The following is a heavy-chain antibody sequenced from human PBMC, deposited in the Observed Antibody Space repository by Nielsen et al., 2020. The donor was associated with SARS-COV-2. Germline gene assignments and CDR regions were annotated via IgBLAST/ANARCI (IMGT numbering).Heavy chain of an antibody. CDR2: IKEDGSEK. D-gene: IGHD3-22*01. Sequence: WIRQPPGKGLEWVANIKEDGSEKDHVDSVKGRFTISRDNAKNSVYLQMNSLRAEDTAVYYCAKCGKGYDSSGYYSHFDYWGQGTLVTVSS. CDR3: AKCGKGYDSSGYYSHFDY. V-gene: IGHV3-7*03. J-gene: IGHJ4*02.